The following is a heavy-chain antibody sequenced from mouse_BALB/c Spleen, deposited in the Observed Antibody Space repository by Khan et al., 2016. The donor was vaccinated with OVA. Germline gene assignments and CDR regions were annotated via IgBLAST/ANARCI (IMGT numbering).Heavy chain of an antibody. CDR3: ASGGYGSPFAY. CDR1: GYTFTSFW. V-gene: IGHV1S127*01. CDR2: IDPSKSET. Sequence: QVQLQQSGPELVRPGASVKMSCKASGYTFTSFWIHWVKQRPGQGLEWIGMIDPSKSETRLNQNFKDKATLNVDKSSNTAYMQLSRLTSEDSAVYYCASGGYGSPFAYWGQGTLVTVSA. D-gene: IGHD1-1*01. J-gene: IGHJ3*01.